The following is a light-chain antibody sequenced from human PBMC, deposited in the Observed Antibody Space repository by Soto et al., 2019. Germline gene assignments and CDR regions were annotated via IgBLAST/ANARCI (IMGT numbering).Light chain of an antibody. Sequence: EIVLTQSPGTLSLSPGERATLSCRASQSVSSNLAWYQQKPGQAPRLLIYAASTRATDIPARFSGSGSGTEFTLTISSLQSEDFAIYFGQQYNNWPITFGQVTRLQI. CDR2: AAS. J-gene: IGKJ5*01. CDR3: QQYNNWPIT. V-gene: IGKV3-15*01. CDR1: QSVSSN.